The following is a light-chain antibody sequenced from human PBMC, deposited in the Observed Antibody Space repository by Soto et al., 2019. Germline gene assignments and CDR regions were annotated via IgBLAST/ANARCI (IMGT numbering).Light chain of an antibody. Sequence: QSALTQPPSASGSPGQSVTISCTGTSSDVGDNYVSWYQQHPGKAPKLIIYEVSKRPSGVPDRFSGSKSGNTAYLTVSGLQTEDEADYYCSAYAGTNTLVFGSGTKVTVL. V-gene: IGLV2-8*01. CDR2: EVS. J-gene: IGLJ1*01. CDR3: SAYAGTNTLV. CDR1: SSDVGDNY.